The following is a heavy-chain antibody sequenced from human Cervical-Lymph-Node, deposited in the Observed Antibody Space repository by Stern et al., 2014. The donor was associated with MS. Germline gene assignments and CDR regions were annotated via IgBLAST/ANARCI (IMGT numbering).Heavy chain of an antibody. Sequence: VQLVESGADVKKPGSSVRVSCKASGGISWLRQAPGQGLEWMGGIIPFVGKANYAQKFQGRLTIIADTSTKPHYMELSRLRSDDTAVYYCARGAGDNWFDPWGQGTLVSVSS. J-gene: IGHJ5*02. CDR2: IIPFVGKA. CDR1: GG. V-gene: IGHV1-69*06. CDR3: ARGAGDNWFDP. D-gene: IGHD3-10*01.